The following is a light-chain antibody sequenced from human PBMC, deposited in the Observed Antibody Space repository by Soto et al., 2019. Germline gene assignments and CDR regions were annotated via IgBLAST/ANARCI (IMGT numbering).Light chain of an antibody. CDR1: HGISTY. Sequence: DIQLTQSPPSLSASVGDRVTITYRVSHGISTYLNCYRHKPGEVPNLLIYRVFNLQSGLPSRFSGSGSGTDFILTISSLQPEDAAICCAQRSNNATPDGDLSFGGGTKVDIK. CDR2: RVF. V-gene: IGKV1-27*01. J-gene: IGKJ4*01. CDR3: QRSNNATPDGDLS.